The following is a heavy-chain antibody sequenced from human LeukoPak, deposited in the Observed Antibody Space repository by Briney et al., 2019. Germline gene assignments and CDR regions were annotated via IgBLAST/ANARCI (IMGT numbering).Heavy chain of an antibody. V-gene: IGHV3-53*01. Sequence: GGSLRLSCAASGFTVSNNYMSWVRQAPGKGLEWVSLIYSGGGTDYADSVKGRFTISRDNSKNTLYLQMNSLRAEDTAIYYCAKNEQWLTFDYWGQGSLVTVSS. D-gene: IGHD6-19*01. CDR2: IYSGGGT. CDR1: GFTVSNNY. CDR3: AKNEQWLTFDY. J-gene: IGHJ4*02.